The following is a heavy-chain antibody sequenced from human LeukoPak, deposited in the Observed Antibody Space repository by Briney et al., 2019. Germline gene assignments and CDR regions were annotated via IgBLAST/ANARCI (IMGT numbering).Heavy chain of an antibody. V-gene: IGHV1-2*02. CDR1: GYTFTGYY. J-gene: IGHJ5*02. Sequence: ASVKLSCKASGYTFTGYYMHWVRQAPGQGLEWMGWINPNSGGTNYAQKFQGRVTMTRDTSISTAYMELSRLRSDDTAVYYCARGSLITMVHYNWFDPWGQGTLVTVSS. D-gene: IGHD3-10*01. CDR3: ARGSLITMVHYNWFDP. CDR2: INPNSGGT.